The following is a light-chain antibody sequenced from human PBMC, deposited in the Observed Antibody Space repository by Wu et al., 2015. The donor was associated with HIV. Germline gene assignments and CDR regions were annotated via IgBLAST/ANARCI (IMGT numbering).Light chain of an antibody. CDR3: QQYDRYPLT. CDR2: KAS. Sequence: DIQMTQSPSTLSASVGDRVTITCRASQTISAWLAWYQQKSRKAPKLLIYKASILENGVPSRFSGSGYGTEFNLTIRSLQADDFATYFCQQYDRYPLTFGPGTKVHI. J-gene: IGKJ3*01. V-gene: IGKV1-5*03. CDR1: QTISAW.